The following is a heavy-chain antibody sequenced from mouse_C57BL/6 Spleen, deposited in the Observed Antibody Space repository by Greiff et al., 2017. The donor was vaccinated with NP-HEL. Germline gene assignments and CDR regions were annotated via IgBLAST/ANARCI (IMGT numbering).Heavy chain of an antibody. J-gene: IGHJ3*01. Sequence: EVQVVESGGGLVKPGGSLQLSCAASGFTFSSYAMSWVRQTPEKRLEWVATISDGGSYTYYPDHVKGRFTISRDNATNTLYLQMSHLKSEYRAMYYCARGGSSSAGVAYWGQGTLVTVSA. CDR1: GFTFSSYA. CDR3: ARGGSSSAGVAY. V-gene: IGHV5-4*01. D-gene: IGHD1-1*01. CDR2: ISDGGSYT.